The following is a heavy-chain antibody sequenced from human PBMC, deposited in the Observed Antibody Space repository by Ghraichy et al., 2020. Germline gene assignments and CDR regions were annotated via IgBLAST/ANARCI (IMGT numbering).Heavy chain of an antibody. J-gene: IGHJ4*02. Sequence: ASVKVSCKASGYTFTSYGISWVRQAPGQGLEWMGWISAYNGNTNYAQKLQGRVTMTTDTSTSTAYMELRSLRSDDTAVYYCARGGRGWYWGGTGRIPSGFDYWGQGTLVTVSS. CDR1: GYTFTSYG. D-gene: IGHD6-19*01. V-gene: IGHV1-18*01. CDR3: ARGGRGWYWGGTGRIPSGFDY. CDR2: ISAYNGNT.